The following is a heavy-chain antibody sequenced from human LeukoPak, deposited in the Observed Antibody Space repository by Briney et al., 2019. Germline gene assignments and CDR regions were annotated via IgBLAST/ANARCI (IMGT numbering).Heavy chain of an antibody. CDR2: ISSSSSYI. D-gene: IGHD1-26*01. Sequence: GLLRLSCAASGFTFSSYSMNWVRQAPGKGLEWVSSISSSSSYIYYADSVKGRFTISRDNSKNTLYLQMNSLRAEDTAVYYCAKDTVGAIHDYWGQGTLVTVSS. J-gene: IGHJ4*02. V-gene: IGHV3-21*04. CDR1: GFTFSSYS. CDR3: AKDTVGAIHDY.